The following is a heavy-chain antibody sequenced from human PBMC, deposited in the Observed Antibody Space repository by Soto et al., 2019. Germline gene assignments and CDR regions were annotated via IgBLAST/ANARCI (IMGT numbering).Heavy chain of an antibody. J-gene: IGHJ4*02. CDR1: GGSLSSSSYY. D-gene: IGHD4-17*01. CDR3: ARRTAKTTVTTPNFDY. Sequence: ETLSLTCTVSGGSLSSSSYYRGWIRQPPGKGLEWIGSIYYSGSTYYNPSLKSRVTISVDTSKNQFSLKLSSVTAADTAVYYCARRTAKTTVTTPNFDYWGQGTLVTVSS. CDR2: IYYSGST. V-gene: IGHV4-39*01.